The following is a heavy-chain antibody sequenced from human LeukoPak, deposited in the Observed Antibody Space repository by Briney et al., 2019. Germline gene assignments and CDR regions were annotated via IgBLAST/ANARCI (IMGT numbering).Heavy chain of an antibody. V-gene: IGHV3-48*03. D-gene: IGHD4-17*01. Sequence: HPGGSLRLSCAASGFTFSSYEMNWVRQAPGKGLEWVSYISSSGSTIYYANSVKGRFTISRDNAKNSLYRQMNSLRAEDTAVYYCAREGPHDYGDYGTRTPTDYWGQGTLVTVSS. CDR3: AREGPHDYGDYGTRTPTDY. CDR1: GFTFSSYE. J-gene: IGHJ4*02. CDR2: ISSSGSTI.